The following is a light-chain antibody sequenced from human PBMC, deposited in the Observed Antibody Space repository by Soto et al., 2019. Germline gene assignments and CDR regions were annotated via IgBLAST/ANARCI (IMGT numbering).Light chain of an antibody. CDR2: KAS. CDR3: QQYNSYWT. Sequence: DFQMTQSPSTLSVSVGDRVTITCRASQSISSWLAWYQQKPGKAPKLLIYKASSLESGVPSRFSGSGSGTEFTLTISSLQPDDFATYYCQQYNSYWTFGEGTKVEIK. CDR1: QSISSW. J-gene: IGKJ1*01. V-gene: IGKV1-5*03.